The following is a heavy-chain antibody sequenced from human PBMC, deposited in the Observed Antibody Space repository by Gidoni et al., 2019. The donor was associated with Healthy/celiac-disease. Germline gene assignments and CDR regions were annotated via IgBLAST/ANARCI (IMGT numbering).Heavy chain of an antibody. CDR2: ISGSGGST. CDR1: GFTFSSFA. J-gene: IGHJ4*02. CDR3: AKDMAGDYVGYFDY. D-gene: IGHD4-17*01. V-gene: IGHV3-23*04. Sequence: EVQLVESGGGLVQPGGSRRLSCAAAGFTFSSFAMSWARQAHGKGLDWVSAISGSGGSTYYADSVKGRFTISRDNSKNTLYLQMNSLRAEDTAVYYCAKDMAGDYVGYFDYWGQGTLVTVSS.